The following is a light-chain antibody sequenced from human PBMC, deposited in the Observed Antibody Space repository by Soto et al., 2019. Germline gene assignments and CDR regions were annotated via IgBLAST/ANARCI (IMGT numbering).Light chain of an antibody. Sequence: QSALTQPPSASGSPGQSVTISCTGTKNDIGVYDFVSWYQHHPGKAPRLIIYEVVQRPSGVPDRFSGSKSGNTAPLTVSGLKAADEADYFCKSYAGSNTYVFGSGTKV. CDR3: KSYAGSNTYV. CDR1: KNDIGVYDF. J-gene: IGLJ1*01. CDR2: EVV. V-gene: IGLV2-8*01.